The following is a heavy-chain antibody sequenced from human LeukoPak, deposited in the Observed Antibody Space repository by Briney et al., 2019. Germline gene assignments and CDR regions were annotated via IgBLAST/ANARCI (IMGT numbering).Heavy chain of an antibody. V-gene: IGHV3-9*01. Sequence: GRSLRLSCAASGFTFDDYAMHWVRQAPGKGLEWVSGISWNSGSIGYADSVKGRFTISRDNAKNSLYLQMNSLRAEDTALYYCAKDISAAARALGCFDYWGQGTLVTVSS. D-gene: IGHD6-13*01. J-gene: IGHJ4*02. CDR2: ISWNSGSI. CDR1: GFTFDDYA. CDR3: AKDISAAARALGCFDY.